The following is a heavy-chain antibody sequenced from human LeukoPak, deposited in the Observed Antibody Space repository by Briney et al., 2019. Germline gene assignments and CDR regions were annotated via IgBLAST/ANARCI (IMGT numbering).Heavy chain of an antibody. CDR2: ISYDGSNK. J-gene: IGHJ4*02. CDR1: GFTFSSYG. D-gene: IGHD5-18*01. V-gene: IGHV3-30*18. Sequence: GGSLRVSCAASGFTFSSYGMHWVRQAPGKGLEWVAVISYDGSNKYYADSVKGRFTISRDNSKNTLYLQMNSLRAEDTAVYYCAKVSGYSYGLGGDYWGQGTLVTVSS. CDR3: AKVSGYSYGLGGDY.